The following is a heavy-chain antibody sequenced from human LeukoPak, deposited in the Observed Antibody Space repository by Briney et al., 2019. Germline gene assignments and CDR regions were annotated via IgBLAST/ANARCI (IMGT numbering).Heavy chain of an antibody. D-gene: IGHD1-26*01. V-gene: IGHV3-21*04. Sequence: GGSLRLSCAASAFSLNAYNMNWVRQAPGKGLEWVSSISYTGTYIYYADSVKGRFTISRDNAQNSPYLQMNSLRAEDTAIYYCVRDRGTYRPIDYWGQGTLSPSPQ. J-gene: IGHJ4*02. CDR2: ISYTGTYI. CDR3: VRDRGTYRPIDY. CDR1: AFSLNAYN.